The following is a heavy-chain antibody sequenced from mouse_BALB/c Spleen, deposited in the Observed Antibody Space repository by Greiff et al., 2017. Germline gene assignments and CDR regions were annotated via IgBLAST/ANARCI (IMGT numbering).Heavy chain of an antibody. CDR2: IDPANGNT. J-gene: IGHJ4*01. CDR1: GFNIKDTY. V-gene: IGHV14-3*02. CDR3: ARWGAYYYAMDY. D-gene: IGHD2-10*01. Sequence: EVQLVESGAELVKPGASVKLSCTASGFNIKDTYMHWVKQRPEQGLEWIGRIDPANGNTKYDPKFQGKATITADTSSNTAYLQLSSLTSEDTAVYYCARWGAYYYAMDYWGQGTSVTVSS.